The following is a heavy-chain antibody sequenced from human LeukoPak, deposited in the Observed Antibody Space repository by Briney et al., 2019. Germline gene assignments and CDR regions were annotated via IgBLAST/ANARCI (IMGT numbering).Heavy chain of an antibody. Sequence: PGRSLRLSCAASGFTFSNYGMHWVRQAPGKGLEWVAGIWYDGSNKDYADSVKGRFTTSRDNSKNTLYLQMNSLRAEDTAVYYCAKGYYDSSAQGWYFQHWGQGTLVTVSS. V-gene: IGHV3-33*06. D-gene: IGHD3-22*01. CDR3: AKGYYDSSAQGWYFQH. J-gene: IGHJ1*01. CDR2: IWYDGSNK. CDR1: GFTFSNYG.